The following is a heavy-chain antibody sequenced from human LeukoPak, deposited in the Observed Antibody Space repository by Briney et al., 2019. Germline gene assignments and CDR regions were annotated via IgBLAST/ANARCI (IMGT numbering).Heavy chain of an antibody. CDR1: GFTFSSYE. J-gene: IGHJ6*03. D-gene: IGHD5-18*01. CDR2: ISSSGSTI. CDR3: TRDGDTGMVGGYYYYMDV. V-gene: IGHV3-48*03. Sequence: GGSLRLSCAASGFTFSSYEMNWVRQAPGKGLEWVSYISSSGSTIYYADSVKGRFTISRDNAKNSLYLQMNTLRAEDTAVYYCTRDGDTGMVGGYYYYMDVWGKGTTVTVSS.